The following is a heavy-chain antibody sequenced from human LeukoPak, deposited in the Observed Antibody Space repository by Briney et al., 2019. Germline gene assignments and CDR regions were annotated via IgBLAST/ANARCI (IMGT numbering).Heavy chain of an antibody. D-gene: IGHD3-10*02. Sequence: PGRSLRLSCAASGFTFSSYGMHWVRQAPGKGLEWVAVIWYDGSNKYYAASVKGRFTISRDNSKNTLYLQMNSLRAEDTAVYYCARDDVTGDAFDIWGQGTMVTVSS. J-gene: IGHJ3*02. CDR1: GFTFSSYG. CDR3: ARDDVTGDAFDI. V-gene: IGHV3-33*01. CDR2: IWYDGSNK.